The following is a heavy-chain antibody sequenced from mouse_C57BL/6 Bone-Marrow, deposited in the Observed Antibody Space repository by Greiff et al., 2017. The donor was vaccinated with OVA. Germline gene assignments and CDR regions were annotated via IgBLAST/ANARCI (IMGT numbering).Heavy chain of an antibody. CDR1: GFTFSDYY. CDR2: ISNGGGST. CDR3: AKGGIYYYGSPYFDY. Sequence: EVKLVESGGGLVQPGGSLKLSCAASGFTFSDYYMYWVRQTPEKRLEWVAYISNGGGSTYYPDTVKGRFTISRDNAKNTLYLQMSRLKSEDTAMYYCAKGGIYYYGSPYFDYWGQGTTLTVSS. J-gene: IGHJ2*01. V-gene: IGHV5-12*01. D-gene: IGHD1-1*01.